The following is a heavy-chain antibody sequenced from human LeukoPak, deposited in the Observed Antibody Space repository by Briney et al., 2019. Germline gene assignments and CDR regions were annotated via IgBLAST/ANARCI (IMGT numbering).Heavy chain of an antibody. CDR2: ISGSNNST. J-gene: IGHJ4*02. V-gene: IGHV3-23*01. CDR3: AKRYSSSWPFDS. Sequence: PGGSLRLSCVTSGFTFSSSAMAWVRQAPGKGLEWVSLISGSNNSTFYADSVKGRFTISRDNSKNTLFLQMHSLRVEDTAVYYCAKRYSSSWPFDSWGQGTLVTVSS. D-gene: IGHD6-13*01. CDR1: GFTFSSSA.